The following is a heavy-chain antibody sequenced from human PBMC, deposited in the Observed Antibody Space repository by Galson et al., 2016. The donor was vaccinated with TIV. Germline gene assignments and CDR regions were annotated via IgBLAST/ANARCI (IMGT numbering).Heavy chain of an antibody. J-gene: IGHJ4*02. CDR3: AKHMSEPGTRGFDY. D-gene: IGHD3-10*01. V-gene: IGHV4-4*02. CDR1: GGSITSNNW. Sequence: SETLSLTCAVSGGSITSNNWWSWVRQPPGKGLEWIGEIYIGGTTNYNPSLKSRVTMSLDKSNNQFSLQLGSVTAADTAVYFCAKHMSEPGTRGFDYWGQGTLVTVSS. CDR2: IYIGGTT.